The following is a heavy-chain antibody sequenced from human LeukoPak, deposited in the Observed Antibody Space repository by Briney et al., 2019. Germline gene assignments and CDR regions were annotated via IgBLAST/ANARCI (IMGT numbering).Heavy chain of an antibody. Sequence: PSETLSLTCAVSGGSISCSNWWSWVRQPPGKGLEWIGEIYHSGSTNYNPSLKSRVTISVDKSKNQFSLKLSSVTAADTAVYYCATTLRYFDWPGGAFDIWGQGTMVTVSS. V-gene: IGHV4-4*02. CDR3: ATTLRYFDWPGGAFDI. J-gene: IGHJ3*02. CDR1: GGSISCSNW. D-gene: IGHD3-9*01. CDR2: IYHSGST.